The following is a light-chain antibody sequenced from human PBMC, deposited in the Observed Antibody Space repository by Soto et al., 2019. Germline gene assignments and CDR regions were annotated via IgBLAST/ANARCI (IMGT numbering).Light chain of an antibody. CDR3: SSYTTSSLVV. V-gene: IGLV2-14*03. CDR1: SSDVGGYNY. Sequence: QSALTQPASVSGSPGQSITISCTGTSSDVGGYNYVSWYQHHPGKAPKLMIYDVSNRPSGVSYRFSGSKSGNTASLTISGLQAEDEADYYCSSYTTSSLVVFGTGTKLTVL. J-gene: IGLJ1*01. CDR2: DVS.